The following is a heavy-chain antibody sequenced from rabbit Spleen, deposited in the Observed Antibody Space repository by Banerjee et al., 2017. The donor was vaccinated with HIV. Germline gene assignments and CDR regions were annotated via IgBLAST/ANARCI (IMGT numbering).Heavy chain of an antibody. J-gene: IGHJ4*01. Sequence: QSLEESGGDLVKPGASLTLTCTASGFSFSSRYYMCWVRQAPGKGLEWIACGYSGSSGDTYYASWAKGRFTISKTSSTTVTLQMTSLTAADTATYICARDLVTVIGWNFNLWGPGTLVTVS. CDR1: GFSFSSRYY. V-gene: IGHV1S40*01. D-gene: IGHD5-1*01. CDR3: ARDLVTVIGWNFNL. CDR2: GYSGSSGDT.